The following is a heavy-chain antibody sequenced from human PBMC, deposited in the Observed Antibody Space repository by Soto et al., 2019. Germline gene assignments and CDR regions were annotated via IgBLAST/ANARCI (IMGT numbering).Heavy chain of an antibody. CDR1: GFTFSSYG. CDR2: IWYDGSNK. D-gene: IGHD6-13*01. CDR3: AREVGSRIAAGVPIYYYYMDV. Sequence: GGSLRLSCAASGFTFSSYGMHWVRQAPGKGLEWVAVIWYDGSNKYYADSVKGRFTISRDNSKNTLYLQMNSLRAEDTAVYYCAREVGSRIAAGVPIYYYYMDVWGKGTTVTVSS. J-gene: IGHJ6*03. V-gene: IGHV3-33*01.